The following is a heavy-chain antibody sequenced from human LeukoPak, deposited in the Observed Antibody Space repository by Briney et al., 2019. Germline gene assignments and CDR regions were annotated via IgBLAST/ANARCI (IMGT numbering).Heavy chain of an antibody. CDR1: GGSISSYY. CDR2: IYYSGST. CDR3: AKSNGYGLVDI. D-gene: IGHD3-10*01. Sequence: PSETLSLTCTVSGGSISSYYWGWIRQPPGEGLEWIGSIYYSGSTYYNSSLQSRVTISLDTSRNQFSLKLNSVTAADTAVYYCAKSNGYGLVDIWGQGTMVTVS. J-gene: IGHJ3*02. V-gene: IGHV4-39*07.